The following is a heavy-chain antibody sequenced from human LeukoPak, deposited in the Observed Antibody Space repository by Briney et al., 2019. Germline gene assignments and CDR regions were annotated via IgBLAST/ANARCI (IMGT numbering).Heavy chain of an antibody. V-gene: IGHV3-53*01. J-gene: IGHJ4*02. CDR3: ARRAGAYSHPYDY. CDR1: GFTVSSNS. Sequence: GGSLRLSCTVSGFTVSSNSMSWVRQAPGKGLEWVSFIYSDNTHYSDSVKGRFTISSDNSKNTLYLQMNSLRAEDTAVYYCARRAGAYSHPYDYWGQGTLVTVSS. CDR2: IYSDNT. D-gene: IGHD4/OR15-4a*01.